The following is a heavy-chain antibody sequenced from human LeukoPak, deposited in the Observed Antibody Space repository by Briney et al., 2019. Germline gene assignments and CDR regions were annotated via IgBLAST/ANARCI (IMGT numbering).Heavy chain of an antibody. J-gene: IGHJ6*02. CDR2: INPSGGNT. Sequence: ASVKVSCKASGYTFTSYYIHWVRQAPGQGLEWMGIINPSGGNTGYAQKFQGRVTMTRDTSTSTVYMELSSLRSEDTAVYYCARPPSYYYGMDVWGQGTTVTVSS. CDR3: ARPPSYYYGMDV. V-gene: IGHV1-46*01. CDR1: GYTFTSYY.